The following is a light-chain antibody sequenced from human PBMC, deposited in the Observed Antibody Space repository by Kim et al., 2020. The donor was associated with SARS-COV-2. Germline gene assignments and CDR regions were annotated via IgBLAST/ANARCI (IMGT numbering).Light chain of an antibody. CDR1: SLRSYY. J-gene: IGLJ2*01. CDR3: NSRDSSGVV. CDR2: GKN. Sequence: SSELTQDPAVSVALGQTVRITCQGDSLRSYYASWYQQKPGQAPVLVIYGKNNRPSGIPDRFSGSSSGNTASLTITGAQAEDEAYYYCNSRDSSGVVFGGGTQLTVL. V-gene: IGLV3-19*01.